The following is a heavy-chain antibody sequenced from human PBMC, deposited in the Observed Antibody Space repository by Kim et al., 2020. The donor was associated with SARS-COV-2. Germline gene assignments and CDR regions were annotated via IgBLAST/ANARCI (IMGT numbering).Heavy chain of an antibody. CDR2: INHSGST. Sequence: SETLSLTCAVYGGSFSGYYWMWIRQSPGKGLEWIGEINHSGSTKYNPSLKGRVTITVDTSKHQFSLKLSSVTAADTAVYYCARYVVDVSGAIGSAFVIWG. CDR1: GGSFSGYY. CDR3: ARYVVDVSGAIGSAFVI. D-gene: IGHD2-2*01. V-gene: IGHV4-34*01. J-gene: IGHJ3*02.